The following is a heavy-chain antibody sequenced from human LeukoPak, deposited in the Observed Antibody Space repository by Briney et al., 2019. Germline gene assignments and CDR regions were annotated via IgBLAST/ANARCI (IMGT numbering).Heavy chain of an antibody. V-gene: IGHV4-30-4*08. CDR3: ARGVAYGSGGFDY. CDR1: GGSISSGDYY. J-gene: IGHJ4*02. CDR2: IYYSGST. D-gene: IGHD3-10*01. Sequence: PSQTLSLTCTVPGGSISSGDYYWSWIRQPPGKGLEWIGYIYYSGSTYYNPSLKSRVTISVDASKNQFSLKLSSVTAADTAVYYRARGVAYGSGGFDYWGQGTLVTVSS.